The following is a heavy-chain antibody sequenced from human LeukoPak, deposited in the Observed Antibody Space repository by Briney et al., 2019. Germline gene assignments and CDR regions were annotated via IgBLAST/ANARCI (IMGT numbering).Heavy chain of an antibody. CDR3: AKEGRKQITMIVVVITELDY. J-gene: IGHJ4*02. Sequence: HPGGSLRLSCVDSGFTFTNAWMSWVRQAPGKGLEWVSAISGSGGSTYYADSVKGRFTISRDNSKNTLYLQMNSLRAEDTAVYYCAKEGRKQITMIVVVITELDYWGQGTLVTVSS. CDR1: GFTFTNAW. D-gene: IGHD3-22*01. V-gene: IGHV3-23*01. CDR2: ISGSGGST.